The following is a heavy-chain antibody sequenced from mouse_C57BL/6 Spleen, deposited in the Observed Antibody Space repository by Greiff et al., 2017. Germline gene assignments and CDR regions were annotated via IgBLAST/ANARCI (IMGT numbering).Heavy chain of an antibody. CDR3: ARLLFVNAVDY. CDR2: IDPGNGST. J-gene: IGHJ4*01. V-gene: IGHV1-55*01. Sequence: VQLQQSGAELVKPGASVKLSCKASGYNITGYWMHWVKQRPGHGLEWIGEIDPGNGSTNYTQKFQGKATLTAETSSTTAYMHLSSLTTEDSAVYYCARLLFVNAVDYWGQGTSVTVSS. CDR1: GYNITGYW.